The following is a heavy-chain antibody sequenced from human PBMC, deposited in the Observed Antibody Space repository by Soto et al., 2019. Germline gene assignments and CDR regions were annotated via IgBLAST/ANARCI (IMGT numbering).Heavy chain of an antibody. D-gene: IGHD3-22*01. CDR3: ARDDSSGTYFDY. J-gene: IGHJ4*02. CDR2: IYYSGST. Sequence: SETLSLTCTVSGGSISSGGYYWSWIRQHPGKGLEWIGYIYYSGSTYYNPSLKSRVTISVDTSKNQFSLKLSSVTAADTAVYYCARDDSSGTYFDYWGQGTLVTVSS. CDR1: GGSISSGGYY. V-gene: IGHV4-31*03.